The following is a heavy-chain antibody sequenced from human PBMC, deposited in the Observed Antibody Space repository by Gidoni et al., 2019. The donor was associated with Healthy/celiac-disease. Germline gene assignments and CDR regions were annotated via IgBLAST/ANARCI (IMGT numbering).Heavy chain of an antibody. CDR1: GFSFSSDA. J-gene: IGHJ2*01. D-gene: IGHD3-9*01. CDR3: ARGGYDILTGYFSSYWYFDL. CDR2: ISSNGGST. Sequence: EVQLVESGEGLVQPGGSLRLSCAASGFSFSSDAMHWVRQAPGKGLEYVSAISSNGGSTYYADSVKGRFTISRDNSKNTLYLQMGSLRAEDMAVYYCARGGYDILTGYFSSYWYFDLWGRGTLVTVSS. V-gene: IGHV3-64*02.